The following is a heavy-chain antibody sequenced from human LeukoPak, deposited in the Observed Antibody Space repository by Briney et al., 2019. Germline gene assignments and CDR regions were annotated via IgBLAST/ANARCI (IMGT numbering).Heavy chain of an antibody. CDR1: GFTFSSYW. CDR3: AKGFGGTIFGVADP. V-gene: IGHV3-74*01. Sequence: GGSLRLSCAASGFTFSSYWMHWVRHAPGKGLVWVSRINTDGSSTRYADSVKGRFTISRDNSKNTLYLQMNSLRAEDTAVYYCAKGFGGTIFGVADPWGQGTLVTVSS. D-gene: IGHD3-3*01. CDR2: INTDGSST. J-gene: IGHJ5*02.